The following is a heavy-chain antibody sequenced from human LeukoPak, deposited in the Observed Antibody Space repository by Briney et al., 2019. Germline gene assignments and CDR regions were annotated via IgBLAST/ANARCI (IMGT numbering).Heavy chain of an antibody. V-gene: IGHV4-59*01. J-gene: IGHJ4*02. CDR2: IYYSGST. CDR1: GGSISSYY. D-gene: IGHD6-19*01. Sequence: SETLSLTCTVSGGSISSYYWSWIRQPPGKGLEWIGYIYYSGSTNYNPSLKSRVTISVDTSKNQFSLKLSSVTAADTAVYYCARRTNSGWIDYWGQGTLFTVSS. CDR3: ARRTNSGWIDY.